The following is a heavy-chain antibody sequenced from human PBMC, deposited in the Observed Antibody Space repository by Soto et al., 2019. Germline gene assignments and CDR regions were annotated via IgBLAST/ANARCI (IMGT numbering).Heavy chain of an antibody. J-gene: IGHJ4*02. D-gene: IGHD3-16*01. CDR3: TRLGQPPYFDY. Sequence: QLQLQESGPGLVKPSETLSLTCTVSGGSISSSSYYWAWIRQTPGKGLEWIGNVYYSGSTYYNPSLKSRVTMSVDTSRNQFSLKLSSVTAADTAVYYCTRLGQPPYFDYWGQGTLVTVSS. CDR1: GGSISSSSYY. V-gene: IGHV4-39*01. CDR2: VYYSGST.